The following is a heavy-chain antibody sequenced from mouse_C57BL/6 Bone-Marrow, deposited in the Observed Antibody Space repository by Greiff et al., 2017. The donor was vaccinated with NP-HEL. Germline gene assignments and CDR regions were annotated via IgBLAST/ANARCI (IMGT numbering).Heavy chain of an antibody. D-gene: IGHD1-1*01. CDR1: GFTFSNYW. CDR3: TPYYYGSSYDYAMDY. CDR2: IRLKSDNYAT. Sequence: EVMLVESGGGLVQPGGSMKLSCVASGFTFSNYWMNWVRQSPEKGLEWVAQIRLKSDNYATHYAESVKGRFTISRDDSKSSVYLQMNNLRAEDTGIYYCTPYYYGSSYDYAMDYWGQGTSVTVSS. V-gene: IGHV6-3*01. J-gene: IGHJ4*01.